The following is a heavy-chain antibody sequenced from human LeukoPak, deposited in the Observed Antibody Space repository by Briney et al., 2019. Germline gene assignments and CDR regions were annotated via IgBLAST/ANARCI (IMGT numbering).Heavy chain of an antibody. J-gene: IGHJ3*02. CDR2: IYSGGIT. V-gene: IGHV3-53*01. CDR1: GFTVSSSY. CDR3: ARDGPGRYSSSWHGGAFDI. Sequence: HPGGSLRLSCAASGFTVSSSYVSWVRQAPGKGLEWVSVIYSGGITYYADSVKGRFTFSRDNSKNTLYLQMNSLGVDDTAVYYCARDGPGRYSSSWHGGAFDIWGQGTMVTVSS. D-gene: IGHD6-13*01.